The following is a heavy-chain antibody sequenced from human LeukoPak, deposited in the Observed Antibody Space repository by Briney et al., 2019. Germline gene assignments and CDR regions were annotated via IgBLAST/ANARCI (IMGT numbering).Heavy chain of an antibody. V-gene: IGHV4-39*07. Sequence: SETLSLTCTVSGGSISSSSYYWGWIRQPPGKGLEWIGSIYYSGSTYYKPSLKSRVTISVDTSKNQFSLKLSSVTAADTAVYSCARDKPTLGYCSGDICYSGAFDIWGQGTMVTVSS. CDR3: ARDKPTLGYCSGDICYSGAFDI. J-gene: IGHJ3*02. D-gene: IGHD2-15*01. CDR2: IYYSGST. CDR1: GGSISSSSYY.